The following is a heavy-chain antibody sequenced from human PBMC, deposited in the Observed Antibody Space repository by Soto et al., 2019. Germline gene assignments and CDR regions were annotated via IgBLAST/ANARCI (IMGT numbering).Heavy chain of an antibody. D-gene: IGHD3-10*01. CDR1: VFTFSSYA. Sequence: PVGSLRLSCASSVFTFSSYAMHCVRQSPGKWLEWVAVISYDGSNKYYADSVKGRFTISRDNSKNTLYLQMNSLRAEDTAVYYCASLSGSGSFDDWGKGTLLTVYS. J-gene: IGHJ5*02. CDR3: ASLSGSGSFDD. V-gene: IGHV3-30-3*01. CDR2: ISYDGSNK.